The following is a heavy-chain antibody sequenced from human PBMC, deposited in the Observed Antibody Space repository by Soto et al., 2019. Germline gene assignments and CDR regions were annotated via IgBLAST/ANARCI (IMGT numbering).Heavy chain of an antibody. D-gene: IGHD4-17*01. CDR1: GFTFSSYS. J-gene: IGHJ6*02. CDR3: ARDHGDYNYYYGMDV. CDR2: ISSSSSYI. Sequence: PGGSLRLSCAASGFTFSSYSMNWVRQAPGKGLEWVSSISSSSSYIYYADSVKGRFTISRDNAKNSLYLQMNSLRAEDTAVYYCARDHGDYNYYYGMDVWGQGXTVTVSS. V-gene: IGHV3-21*01.